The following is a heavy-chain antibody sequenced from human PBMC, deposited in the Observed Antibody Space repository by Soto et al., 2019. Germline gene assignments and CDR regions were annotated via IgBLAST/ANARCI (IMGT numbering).Heavy chain of an antibody. CDR3: ARPRYDGSGTPFDH. D-gene: IGHD3-22*01. J-gene: IGHJ4*02. V-gene: IGHV3-30*03. CDR1: GFTIKNYA. CDR2: ISSDGNNK. Sequence: GGSLRLSCAASGFTIKNYAMHWVRQAPGKGLEWVAVISSDGNNKEYGDSAKGRFIISRDNAKNMLYLQMNSLTAEDTAVYYCARPRYDGSGTPFDHWGQGTLVTVSS.